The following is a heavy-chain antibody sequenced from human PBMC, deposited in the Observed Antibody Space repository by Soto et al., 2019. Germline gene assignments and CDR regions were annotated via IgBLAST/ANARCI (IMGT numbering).Heavy chain of an antibody. Sequence: SGPTLVNPTQTLTLTCTFSGFSLSTSGVGVGWTRQSPGKALEWLTLFYWDDDRRYNPSLRNRLTFTKDTSTNQVVLRMSNMDPDDTGIYYGAHGSSIVGAPAFDYWGQGILVTVSS. J-gene: IGHJ4*02. CDR2: FYWDDDR. V-gene: IGHV2-5*02. CDR3: AHGSSIVGAPAFDY. D-gene: IGHD1-26*01. CDR1: GFSLSTSGVG.